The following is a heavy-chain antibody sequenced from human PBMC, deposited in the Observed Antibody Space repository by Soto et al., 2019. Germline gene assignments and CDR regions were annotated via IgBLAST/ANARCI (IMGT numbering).Heavy chain of an antibody. Sequence: PGGSLRLSCAASGFTFSSYAMHWVRQAPGKGLEWVAVISYDGSNKYYADSVKGRFTISRDNSKNTLYLQMNSLRAEDTAVYYCARHLDPFWSGYYHHYYYYGMDVWGQGTTVTVSS. CDR1: GFTFSSYA. CDR3: ARHLDPFWSGYYHHYYYYGMDV. J-gene: IGHJ6*02. CDR2: ISYDGSNK. V-gene: IGHV3-30-3*01. D-gene: IGHD3-3*01.